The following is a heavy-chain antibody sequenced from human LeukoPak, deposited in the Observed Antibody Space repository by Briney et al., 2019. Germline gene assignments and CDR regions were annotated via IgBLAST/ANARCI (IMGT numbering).Heavy chain of an antibody. CDR2: ISAYNGNT. D-gene: IGHD3-16*01. CDR3: ARDRLRLGELLRDY. J-gene: IGHJ4*02. Sequence: ASVKVSCKASGYTFTSYGISWVRQAPGQGLEWMGWISAYNGNTNYAQKLQGRVTMTTDTSTSTAYMELRSLRSDDTAVYYCARDRLRLGELLRDYWGQGTLVTVSS. CDR1: GYTFTSYG. V-gene: IGHV1-18*01.